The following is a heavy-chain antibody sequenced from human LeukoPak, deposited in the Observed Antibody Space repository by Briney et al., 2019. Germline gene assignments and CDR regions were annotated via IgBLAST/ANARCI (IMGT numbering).Heavy chain of an antibody. D-gene: IGHD3-16*01. Sequence: GGSLRLSCAASGFTFSSYWMNWARQAPGQGLEWVASINHNGNVNYYVDSVKGRFTISRDNAKNSLYLQMSNLRAEDAAVYFCARGFVLDGWGQGATVTVSS. CDR1: GFTFSSYW. J-gene: IGHJ6*02. CDR3: ARGFVLDG. CDR2: INHNGNVN. V-gene: IGHV3-7*03.